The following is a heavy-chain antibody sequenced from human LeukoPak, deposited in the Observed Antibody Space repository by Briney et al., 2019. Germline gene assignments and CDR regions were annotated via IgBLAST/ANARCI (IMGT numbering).Heavy chain of an antibody. CDR1: GGTFSSYA. D-gene: IGHD3-16*01. CDR2: IIPILGIA. J-gene: IGHJ3*02. V-gene: IGHV1-69*04. Sequence: GSSVNVSCKASGGTFSSYAISWVRQAPGQGLEWMGRIIPILGIANYAQKFQGRVTITADKSTSTVYMELSSLRSEDTAVYYCARATGWGASRFDIWGQGTMVTVSS. CDR3: ARATGWGASRFDI.